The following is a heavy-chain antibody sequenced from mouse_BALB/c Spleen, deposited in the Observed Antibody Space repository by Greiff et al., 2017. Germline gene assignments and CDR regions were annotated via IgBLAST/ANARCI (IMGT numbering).Heavy chain of an antibody. CDR3: ARHGLGRWFAY. D-gene: IGHD4-1*01. J-gene: IGHJ3*01. V-gene: IGHV5-12-1*01. CDR1: GFAFSSYD. Sequence: DVMLVESGGGLVKPGGSLKLSCAASGFAFSSYDMSWVRQTPEKRLEWVAYISSGGGSTYYPDTVKGRFTISRDNAKNTLYLQMSSLKSEDTAMYYCARHGLGRWFAYWGQGTLVTVSA. CDR2: ISSGGGST.